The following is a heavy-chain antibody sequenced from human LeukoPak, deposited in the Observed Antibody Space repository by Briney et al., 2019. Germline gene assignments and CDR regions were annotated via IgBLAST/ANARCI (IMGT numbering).Heavy chain of an antibody. CDR3: ARDMGMVRGDY. CDR1: GFTFSSYG. CDR2: IWYDGSNK. J-gene: IGHJ4*02. D-gene: IGHD6-13*01. Sequence: GRPLRLSCAASGFTFSSYGMHWVRQAPGKGLEWVAVIWYDGSNKYYADSVKGRFTISRDNSKNTLYLQMNSLRAEDTAVYYRARDMGMVRGDYWGQGTLVTVSS. V-gene: IGHV3-33*01.